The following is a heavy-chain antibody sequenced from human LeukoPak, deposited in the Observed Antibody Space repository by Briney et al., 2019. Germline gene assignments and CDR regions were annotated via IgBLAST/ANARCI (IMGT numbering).Heavy chain of an antibody. V-gene: IGHV3-69-1*01. CDR2: ISSSSTI. CDR1: GITLSDFW. J-gene: IGHJ4*02. D-gene: IGHD5-12*01. CDR3: ARAGSHRNSGYDY. Sequence: GGSLRLSCAASGITLSDFWFSWVRQAPGKGLEWVSYISSSSTIYYADSVKGRFTISRDTAKNSLYLQMNSLRTEDTAVYHCARAGSHRNSGYDYWGQGTLVTVSS.